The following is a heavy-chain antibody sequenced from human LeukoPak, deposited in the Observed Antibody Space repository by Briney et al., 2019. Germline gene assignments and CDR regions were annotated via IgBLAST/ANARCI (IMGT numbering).Heavy chain of an antibody. J-gene: IGHJ4*02. CDR1: GASISSNY. D-gene: IGHD1-26*01. CDR2: MYTSGNT. V-gene: IGHV4-4*07. CDR3: ANGANSGSYFGD. Sequence: SETLSLTSTVSGASISSNYWSWIRQPAGKGLEWIGRMYTSGNTHYSPSLKSRVTMSVDTSKNQFSLNLTSVTAADTAVYYCANGANSGSYFGDWGQGTLVTVSS.